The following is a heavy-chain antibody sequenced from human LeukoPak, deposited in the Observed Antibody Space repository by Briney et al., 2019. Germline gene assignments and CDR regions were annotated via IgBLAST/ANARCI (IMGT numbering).Heavy chain of an antibody. CDR2: IYYDGST. J-gene: IGHJ4*02. V-gene: IGHV4-30-2*01. CDR3: ARERRSGGWYGEYYFDY. CDR1: GDSISNGGYS. D-gene: IGHD6-19*01. Sequence: SETLSLTCTVSGDSISNGGYSWSWLRQPPGKGLDWIGYIYYDGSTDYNPSLKSRVTMSVDRSKNQFSLKLSSVTAADTAVYYCARERRSGGWYGEYYFDYWGQGTLVTVSS.